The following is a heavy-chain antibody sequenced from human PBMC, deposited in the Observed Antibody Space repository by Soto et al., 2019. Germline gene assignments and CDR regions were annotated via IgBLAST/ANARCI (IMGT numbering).Heavy chain of an antibody. CDR2: INAATGDT. Sequence: QVQLVQSGAEVKKPGASVTVSCKASGYTLTSKAMHWVRQAPGQRLEWMGWINAATGDTNYSEKFQGRVTISRDTPAHTTSMELSSLRSEDTAVYYCARARTYYFGSGLDSWGQGTLVTVSS. J-gene: IGHJ4*02. CDR1: GYTLTSKA. CDR3: ARARTYYFGSGLDS. V-gene: IGHV1-3*01. D-gene: IGHD3-10*01.